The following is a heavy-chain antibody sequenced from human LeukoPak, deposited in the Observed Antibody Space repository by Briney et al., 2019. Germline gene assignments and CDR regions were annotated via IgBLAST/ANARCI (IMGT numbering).Heavy chain of an antibody. V-gene: IGHV3-7*01. CDR3: ARATKYSSGLPSDYYYYYMDV. D-gene: IGHD6-19*01. CDR2: IKQDGSEK. CDR1: GFTFSSYW. J-gene: IGHJ6*03. Sequence: GGSLRLSCAASGFTFSSYWMSWVRQAPGKGLEWVANIKQDGSEKYYVDSVKGRFTISRDNAKNSLYLQMNSLRAEDTAVYYCARATKYSSGLPSDYYYYYMDVWGKGTTVTVSS.